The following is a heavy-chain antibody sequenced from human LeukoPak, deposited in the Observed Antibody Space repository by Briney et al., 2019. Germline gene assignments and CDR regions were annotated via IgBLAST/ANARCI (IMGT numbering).Heavy chain of an antibody. CDR3: ARDPGSFLSSTGWLNWFAP. V-gene: IGHV3-53*01. D-gene: IGHD6-19*01. CDR2: IYSGGTT. J-gene: IGHJ5*02. Sequence: GGSLRLSCAASGFTVSSNYMSWVRQAPGKGLEWVSVIYSGGTTYYADSVKGRFTISRDNSKNTLYLQMNSLRAEDTAVYYCARDPGSFLSSTGWLNWFAPWGQGTLVTVSS. CDR1: GFTVSSNY.